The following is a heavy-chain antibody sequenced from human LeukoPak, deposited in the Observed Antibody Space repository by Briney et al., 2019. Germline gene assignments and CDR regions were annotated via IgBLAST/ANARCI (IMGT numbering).Heavy chain of an antibody. Sequence: HPGGSLRLSCAASGFTFRSNPMHWVRQAPGKGLEWVAVISYDGNNKDYADSVEGRFTISRDNSKNTLFLHMNSLRPEDTAIYYCAREWGLRLFDYWGQGTLVTVSS. V-gene: IGHV3-30-3*01. CDR3: AREWGLRLFDY. CDR1: GFTFRSNP. J-gene: IGHJ4*02. D-gene: IGHD1-26*01. CDR2: ISYDGNNK.